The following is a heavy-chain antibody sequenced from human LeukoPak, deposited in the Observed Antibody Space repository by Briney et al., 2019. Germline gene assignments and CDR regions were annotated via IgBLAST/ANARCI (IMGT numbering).Heavy chain of an antibody. CDR3: ARVLGTMPDYFDY. J-gene: IGHJ4*02. CDR2: ISSSSSYI. CDR1: GLTFSSYS. D-gene: IGHD2-2*01. V-gene: IGHV3-21*01. Sequence: PGGSLRLSCAVSGLTFSSYSMNWVRQAPGKGLEWVSSISSSSSYIYYADSVKGRFTISRDNAKNSLYLQMNSLRAEDTAVYYCARVLGTMPDYFDYWGQGTLVTVSS.